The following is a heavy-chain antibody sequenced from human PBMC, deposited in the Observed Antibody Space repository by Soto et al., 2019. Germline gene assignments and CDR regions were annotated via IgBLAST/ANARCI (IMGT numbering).Heavy chain of an antibody. CDR3: ARDKVRVSGYGFWSCSDDYHYYGMDL. V-gene: IGHV1-18*01. Sequence: ASVKVSCKASGYTFTSYGISWVRQAPGQGHEWMGWISAYNGNTNYSQKFQGRVTITRDTSASTAYMELSSLRSEDTAVYYCARDKVRVSGYGFWSCSDDYHYYGMDLWGQGTTVSVS. J-gene: IGHJ6*02. D-gene: IGHD3-3*01. CDR2: ISAYNGNT. CDR1: GYTFTSYG.